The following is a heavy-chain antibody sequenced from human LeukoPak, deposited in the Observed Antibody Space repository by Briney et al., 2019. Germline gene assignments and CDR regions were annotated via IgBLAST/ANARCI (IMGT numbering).Heavy chain of an antibody. J-gene: IGHJ4*02. Sequence: GGSLRLSCTASGFTFGDYAMTWVRQAPGKGLEWVGFIRSKVHGGTPEYAASVKGRFTISRDDSKGIAYLQMNSLKTEDTAVYYCTRDQAPYYWGQGTLVTVSS. CDR2: IRSKVHGGTP. V-gene: IGHV3-49*04. CDR1: GFTFGDYA. CDR3: TRDQAPYY.